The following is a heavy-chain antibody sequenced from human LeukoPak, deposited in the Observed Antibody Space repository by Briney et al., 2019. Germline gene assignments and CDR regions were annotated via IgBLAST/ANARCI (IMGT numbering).Heavy chain of an antibody. D-gene: IGHD2-21*01. CDR3: AKSDCGGDGCKLLNY. J-gene: IGHJ4*02. CDR1: GFTFSSYA. CDR2: VSDSGDAT. Sequence: GGSLRLSCAASGFTFSSYAMSWVRQAPGKRLEWVSAVSDSGDATRYADSVKGRFTISRDNSKNTLCLQMNSLRAEDTAVYYCAKSDCGGDGCKLLNYWGQGTLVTVSS. V-gene: IGHV3-23*01.